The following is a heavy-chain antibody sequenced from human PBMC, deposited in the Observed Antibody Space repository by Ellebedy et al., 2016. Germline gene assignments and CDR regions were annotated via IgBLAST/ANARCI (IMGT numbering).Heavy chain of an antibody. V-gene: IGHV3-53*01. D-gene: IGHD6-13*01. CDR1: GVTVSSNY. J-gene: IGHJ4*02. Sequence: GESLKISCAASGVTVSSNYMIWVRQAPGKGLEWVSGIYSGGNTYYADSVRGRFTISTDNSKNTLYLQMSSLRAGDTAQYYCASTYGSWYHFTYWGQGTPVTVSS. CDR3: ASTYGSWYHFTY. CDR2: IYSGGNT.